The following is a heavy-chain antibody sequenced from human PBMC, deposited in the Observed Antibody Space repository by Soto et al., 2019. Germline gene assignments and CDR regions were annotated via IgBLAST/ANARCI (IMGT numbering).Heavy chain of an antibody. D-gene: IGHD3-3*01. V-gene: IGHV3-64D*06. CDR1: VFTFSSYA. CDR3: VKDGGLRFLEWLLSLDV. J-gene: IGHJ6*02. Sequence: GHLRLSCSASVFTFSSYAMHCVRHAPGKVLEYVAAISRYGGSTYYAAFVKGRFTISRDNSKNTLYLQMRSLRAEDTAVYYCVKDGGLRFLEWLLSLDVWGQGTPVTVS. CDR2: ISRYGGST.